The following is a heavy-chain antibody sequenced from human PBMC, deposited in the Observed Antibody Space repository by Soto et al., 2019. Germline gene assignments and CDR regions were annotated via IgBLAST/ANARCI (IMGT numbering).Heavy chain of an antibody. Sequence: GASVKVSCKASGYIFSRCAIHWVRQAPGQGLEWVGWINADNGATKYSQKFQGRVTITRDTSASTAYMEVSSLGFEDTALYYCARRSPHDGIAYWGQGTLVTVSS. CDR2: INADNGAT. CDR1: GYIFSRCA. CDR3: ARRSPHDGIAY. V-gene: IGHV1-3*01. J-gene: IGHJ4*02.